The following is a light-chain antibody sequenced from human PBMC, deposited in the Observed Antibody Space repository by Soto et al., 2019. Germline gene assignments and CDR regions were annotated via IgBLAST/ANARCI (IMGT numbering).Light chain of an antibody. Sequence: DIQMTQSPSSLSASVGDRVTITCRASQSISTYLHWYQQKPGTAPKLLIYAASSLQTGVSSRFSGSGSGTDFPLTISNLQPEDFATYYCQQTSSTPTFGGGTKVDIK. CDR3: QQTSSTPT. CDR1: QSISTY. J-gene: IGKJ4*01. CDR2: AAS. V-gene: IGKV1-39*01.